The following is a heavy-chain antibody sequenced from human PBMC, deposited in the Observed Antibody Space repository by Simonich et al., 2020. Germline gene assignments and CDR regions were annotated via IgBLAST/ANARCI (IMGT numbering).Heavy chain of an antibody. J-gene: IGHJ4*02. CDR2: ISYYGSNK. V-gene: IGHV3-30*07. CDR3: ARGALY. Sequence: QVQLVESGGGVVQPGRSLRLSCAASGFTFSSYAMHWVRQAPGKGLEWVAVISYYGSNKYYADSVKGRFTISRDNSKNTLYLQMNSLRAEDTAVYYCARGALYWGQGTLVTVSS. CDR1: GFTFSSYA.